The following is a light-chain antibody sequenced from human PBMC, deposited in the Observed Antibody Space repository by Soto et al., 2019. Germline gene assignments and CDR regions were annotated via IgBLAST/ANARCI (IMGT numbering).Light chain of an antibody. CDR2: GAS. V-gene: IGKV1-39*01. J-gene: IGKJ1*01. CDR3: QESFFTLGT. Sequence: IQLTQSPASLSASVGDRVTFTCRASQYIGDFLNWYQQTPGKAPKLLIFGASNLHIGVPSRFSGSGSGTEFTLTINNLQREDFATYYCQESFFTLGTFGRGTKVHIK. CDR1: QYIGDF.